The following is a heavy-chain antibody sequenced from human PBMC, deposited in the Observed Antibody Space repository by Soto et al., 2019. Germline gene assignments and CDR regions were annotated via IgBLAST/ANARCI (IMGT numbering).Heavy chain of an antibody. CDR2: IDPSDSYT. Sequence: WESLKISCQGSGYSFTSHWITWVRQTPGKGLEWMGRIDPSDSYTNYSPSFQGRVTISADRSISTAFLQWSSLEASDTAIYYCARRLSGPKEEYNAYYFYGLDVWGQGTTVTVSS. CDR1: GYSFTSHW. D-gene: IGHD1-1*01. CDR3: ARRLSGPKEEYNAYYFYGLDV. V-gene: IGHV5-10-1*01. J-gene: IGHJ6*02.